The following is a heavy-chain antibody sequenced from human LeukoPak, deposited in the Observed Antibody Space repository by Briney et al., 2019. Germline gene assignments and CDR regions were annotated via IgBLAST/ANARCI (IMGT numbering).Heavy chain of an antibody. Sequence: GGSLRLSCAASGFTFSSYSMNWVRQAPGEGLEWVSSISSSSSYIYYADSVKGRFTISRDNAKNSLYLQMNSLRAEDTAVYYCARAEVEMATIFFDYWGQGTLVTVSS. D-gene: IGHD5-24*01. CDR2: ISSSSSYI. J-gene: IGHJ4*02. CDR1: GFTFSSYS. V-gene: IGHV3-21*01. CDR3: ARAEVEMATIFFDY.